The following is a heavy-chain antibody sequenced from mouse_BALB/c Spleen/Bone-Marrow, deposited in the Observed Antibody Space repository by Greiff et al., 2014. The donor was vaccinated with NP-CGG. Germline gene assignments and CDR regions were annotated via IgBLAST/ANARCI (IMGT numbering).Heavy chain of an antibody. D-gene: IGHD2-3*01. Sequence: EVKLMESGAELVKPGASVKLSCTASGFNIKDTYMHWVKQMPEQGLEWIGRIDPANGNTKYDPKFQGKATITADTSSNTAYLQLSSLTSEDTAVYYCARRGDGYYAWFAYWGQGTLVTVSA. J-gene: IGHJ3*01. CDR3: ARRGDGYYAWFAY. CDR2: IDPANGNT. CDR1: GFNIKDTY. V-gene: IGHV14-3*02.